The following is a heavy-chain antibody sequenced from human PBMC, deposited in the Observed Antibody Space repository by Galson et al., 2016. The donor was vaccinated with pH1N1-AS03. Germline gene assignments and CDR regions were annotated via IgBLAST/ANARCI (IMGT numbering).Heavy chain of an antibody. D-gene: IGHD2-15*01. CDR1: GDSVSSNIDA. CDR3: ARGRYSGFVI. V-gene: IGHV6-1*01. J-gene: IGHJ3*02. Sequence: CAISGDSVSSNIDAWNWIRHSPSRGLEWLGRTYWRSKWYIDYALPLQSRITINPDTSKNQFSLQLTSMIPDDTAVYYCARGRYSGFVIWGRGAKVTVSS. CDR2: TYWRSKWYI.